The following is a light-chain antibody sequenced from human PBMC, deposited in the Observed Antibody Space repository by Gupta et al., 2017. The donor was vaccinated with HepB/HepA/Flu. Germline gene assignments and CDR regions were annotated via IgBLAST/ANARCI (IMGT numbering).Light chain of an antibody. CDR1: QSVSSSY. Sequence: EIVLTQSPGTLSLSPGERATLSCRASQSVSSSYLAWYQQKPGQAPRLLIYGASSRATGIPDRFSGSGSGTDFTLTISRREPEDFAVYYCQQYGSSLIFTFGPGTKVDFK. CDR2: GAS. V-gene: IGKV3-20*01. J-gene: IGKJ3*01. CDR3: QQYGSSLIFT.